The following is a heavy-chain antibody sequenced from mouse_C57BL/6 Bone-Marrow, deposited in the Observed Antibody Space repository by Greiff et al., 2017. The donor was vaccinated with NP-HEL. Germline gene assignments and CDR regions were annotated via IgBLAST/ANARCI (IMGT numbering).Heavy chain of an antibody. CDR2: IYPGDGDT. V-gene: IGHV1-82*01. CDR3: ARFCYDDEGGFDY. Sequence: QVQLQQSGPELVKPGASVKISCKASGYAFSSSWMNWVKQRPGKGLEWIGRIYPGDGDTNYNGKFKGKATLTADKSSSTAYMQRSSLTSEDSAVYFGARFCYDDEGGFDYWGQGTTHTVSS. D-gene: IGHD2-12*01. J-gene: IGHJ2*01. CDR1: GYAFSSSW.